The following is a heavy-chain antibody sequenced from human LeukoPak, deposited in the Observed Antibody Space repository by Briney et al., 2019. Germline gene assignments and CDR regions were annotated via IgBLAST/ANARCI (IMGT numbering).Heavy chain of an antibody. CDR3: ARDHDDSSGYYSGAFDI. CDR1: GGSISSYY. Sequence: PSETLSLTCTVSGGSISSYYWSWVRQPPGKGLEWIGYIYYSGSTNYNPSLKSRVTISVDTSKNQFSLKLSSVTAADTAVYYCARDHDDSSGYYSGAFDIWGQGTMVTVSS. V-gene: IGHV4-59*01. J-gene: IGHJ3*02. D-gene: IGHD3-22*01. CDR2: IYYSGST.